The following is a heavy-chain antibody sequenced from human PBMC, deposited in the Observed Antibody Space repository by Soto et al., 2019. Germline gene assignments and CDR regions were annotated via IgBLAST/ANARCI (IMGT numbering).Heavy chain of an antibody. J-gene: IGHJ6*03. CDR1: GFSFSIYW. Sequence: EVQLVESGGGLVQPGGSLILSCAASGFSFSIYWMHWVRQAPGKGLVWVSRIITDGSSTSYADSVKGRFTISRDNAKNTLYLQMNSLRAEKTDVYYCATGLSTRGYYMDAWGKGTTVTVSS. D-gene: IGHD1-26*01. V-gene: IGHV3-74*01. CDR2: IITDGSST. CDR3: ATGLSTRGYYMDA.